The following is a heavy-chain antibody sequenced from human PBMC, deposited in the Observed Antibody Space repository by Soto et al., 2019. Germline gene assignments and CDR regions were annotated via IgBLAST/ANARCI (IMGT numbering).Heavy chain of an antibody. CDR3: AHAGDYDLLTFDH. J-gene: IGHJ4*02. CDR2: IYWDDDK. Sequence: QITLKESGPTLVRPAQTLTLTCDCSGFSLSTYHMGVAWIRQPPGTAPEWLALIYWDDDKRYSPSLKDRLAISKDTSSNQVVLTITNMDPGDTATYFCAHAGDYDLLTFDHWRPGPQVTVSS. CDR1: GFSLSTYHMG. D-gene: IGHD4-17*01. V-gene: IGHV2-5*02.